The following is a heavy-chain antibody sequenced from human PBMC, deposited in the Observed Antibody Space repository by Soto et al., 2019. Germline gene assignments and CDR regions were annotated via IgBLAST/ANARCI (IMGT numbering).Heavy chain of an antibody. D-gene: IGHD1-26*01. Sequence: LSETLSLTCAVYGGSFSGYYWSWIRQPPGKGLEWIGEINHSGSTNYNPSLKSRVTISVDTSKNQFSLKLSSVTAADTAVYYCAAGATFLDYYYGMDVWGQGTTVTVSS. CDR1: GGSFSGYY. CDR3: AAGATFLDYYYGMDV. CDR2: INHSGST. J-gene: IGHJ6*02. V-gene: IGHV4-34*01.